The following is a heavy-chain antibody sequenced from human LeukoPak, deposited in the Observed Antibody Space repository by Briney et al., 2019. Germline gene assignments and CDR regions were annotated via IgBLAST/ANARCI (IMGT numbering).Heavy chain of an antibody. Sequence: GGSLRLSCAASGFTFSNYGMHWVRQAPGKGLEWVANIKQDGSEKYYVDSMKGRFTISRDNVKNSLYLQINSLRPEDTAVYYCAGGARGYNWYFDLWGRGTLVTVSS. J-gene: IGHJ2*01. V-gene: IGHV3-7*01. D-gene: IGHD3-16*01. CDR3: AGGARGYNWYFDL. CDR1: GFTFSNYG. CDR2: IKQDGSEK.